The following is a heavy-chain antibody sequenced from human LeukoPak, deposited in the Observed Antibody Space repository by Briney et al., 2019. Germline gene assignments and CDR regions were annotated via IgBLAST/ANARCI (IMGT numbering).Heavy chain of an antibody. D-gene: IGHD2-15*01. CDR1: GFTFSSYA. V-gene: IGHV3-30*04. CDR3: ARERGYCSGTSCYPSNYYYYGMDV. Sequence: GGSLRLSCVASGFTFSSYAMHWVRQAPGKGLEWVAVISHDGSNKYYADSVKGRFTISRDNSKNTLFLQMNSLRAEDTAVYYCARERGYCSGTSCYPSNYYYYGMDVWGQGTTVTASS. CDR2: ISHDGSNK. J-gene: IGHJ6*02.